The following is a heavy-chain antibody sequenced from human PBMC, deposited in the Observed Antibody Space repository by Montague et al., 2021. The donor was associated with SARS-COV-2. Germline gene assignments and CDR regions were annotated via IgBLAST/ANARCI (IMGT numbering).Heavy chain of an antibody. J-gene: IGHJ4*02. CDR3: ARWDPQTLTLIGLRGKSASDY. CDR2: INHSGTT. V-gene: IGHV4-34*01. Sequence: SETLSLTCAVYGGSFSGYYWTWICQSPGKGLEWIAEINHSGTTNYNFNPSLRSRVTISVDTSKSQFSLKLSSVTAADTGVYYCARWDPQTLTLIGLRGKSASDYWSQGTLVTVSS. D-gene: IGHD4-23*01. CDR1: GGSFSGYY.